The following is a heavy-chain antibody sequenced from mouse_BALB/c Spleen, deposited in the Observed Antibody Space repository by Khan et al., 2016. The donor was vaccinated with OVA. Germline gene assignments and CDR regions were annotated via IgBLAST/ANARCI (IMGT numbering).Heavy chain of an antibody. V-gene: IGHV1-77*01. J-gene: IGHJ3*01. CDR2: ISPGSGDT. CDR3: ARRNYFGYTFAY. Sequence: QVRLQQSGTELARPGASENLSCKASGYTFTDFYINWVKQRSGQGLEWIGEISPGSGDTYYNEKFKGKATLTADKSSSTAYMQLSSLTSEASAVYFCARRNYFGYTFAYWGQGTLVTVSA. D-gene: IGHD1-2*01. CDR1: GYTFTDFY.